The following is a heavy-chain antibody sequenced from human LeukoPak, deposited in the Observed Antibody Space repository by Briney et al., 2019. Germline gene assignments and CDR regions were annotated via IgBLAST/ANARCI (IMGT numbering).Heavy chain of an antibody. J-gene: IGHJ4*02. Sequence: GGSLRLSCAASGFTFGAYTINWVRQAPGKGLEWVSCIFSRSESILYADSVKGRFTISRDNAKNTLYLQMNSLRAEDTAVYYCARGPNYFDYWGQGALVTVSS. CDR3: ARGPNYFDY. V-gene: IGHV3-21*01. CDR1: GFTFGAYT. CDR2: IFSRSESI.